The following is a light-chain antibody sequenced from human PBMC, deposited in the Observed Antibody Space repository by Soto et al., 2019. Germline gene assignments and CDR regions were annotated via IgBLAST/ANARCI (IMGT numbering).Light chain of an antibody. V-gene: IGKV1-13*02. CDR2: DAS. J-gene: IGKJ4*01. Sequence: AIQLTQSPSSLSASVGDRVTITCRAGQGLSSALAWYQQKPGKPPKLLIYDASSLEIGVPSRFSGSGSGTDFTLTISSLQPEDFATYHCQQFKSYPLTFGGGTKVEIK. CDR1: QGLSSA. CDR3: QQFKSYPLT.